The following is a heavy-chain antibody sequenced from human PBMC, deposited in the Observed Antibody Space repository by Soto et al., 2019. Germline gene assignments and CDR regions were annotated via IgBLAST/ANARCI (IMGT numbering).Heavy chain of an antibody. Sequence: SQTLSLTCAISGDSVSSNSAAWNWIRQSPSRGLEWLGRIYYRSKWYNDYAVSVKSRITINPDTSKNQFSLQLNSVTPEDTAVYYCARETATNCISTSCYVDYYYGMDVWGQGTTVTVSS. CDR2: IYYRSKWYN. J-gene: IGHJ6*02. V-gene: IGHV6-1*01. D-gene: IGHD2-2*01. CDR3: ARETATNCISTSCYVDYYYGMDV. CDR1: GDSVSSNSAA.